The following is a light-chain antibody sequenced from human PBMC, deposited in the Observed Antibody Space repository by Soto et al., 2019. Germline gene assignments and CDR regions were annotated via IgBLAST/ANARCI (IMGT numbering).Light chain of an antibody. V-gene: IGLV2-23*01. CDR3: CSNAGGTRVV. CDR2: EDI. Sequence: QSALTQPASVSGSPGQSITISCTGTSSDVGSYNLVSWYQQHPGKAPKLMIYEDIERPSGVSNRFSGSKSGNTASLTISGLQTEDEAEYYFCSNAGGTRVVLGGGNKPAVL. CDR1: SSDVGSYNL. J-gene: IGLJ2*01.